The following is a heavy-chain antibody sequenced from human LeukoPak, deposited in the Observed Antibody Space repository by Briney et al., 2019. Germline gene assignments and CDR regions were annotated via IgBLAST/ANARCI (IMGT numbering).Heavy chain of an antibody. V-gene: IGHV3-23*01. CDR2: ISGSGGST. J-gene: IGHJ3*02. Sequence: PGGSLRLSCAASGFTFSSYAMSWVRQAPGKGLEWVSAISGSGGSTYYADSVKGRFTISRDNSKNTLYLQMNSLKTEDTAVYYCTTDTYWIPLDAFDIWGQGTMVTVSS. D-gene: IGHD2-15*01. CDR1: GFTFSSYA. CDR3: TTDTYWIPLDAFDI.